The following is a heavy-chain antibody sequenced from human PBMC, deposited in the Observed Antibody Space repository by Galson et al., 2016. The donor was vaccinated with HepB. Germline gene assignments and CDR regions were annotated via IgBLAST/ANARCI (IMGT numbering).Heavy chain of an antibody. CDR2: VSGSGDNT. Sequence: SLRLSCAASGFTFSNYGMSWVRQAPGKGLEWVSAVSGSGDNTYYADSVKGRFTISRDNSRNTVYVQINSLRAEDTAIYYCASNYYGSVGVNNARGVWGQGTTVTVSS. CDR1: GFTFSNYG. CDR3: ASNYYGSVGVNNARGV. J-gene: IGHJ6*02. V-gene: IGHV3-23*01. D-gene: IGHD3-10*01.